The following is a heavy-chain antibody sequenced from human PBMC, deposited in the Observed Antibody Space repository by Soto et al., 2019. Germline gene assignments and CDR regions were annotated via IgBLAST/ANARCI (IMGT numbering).Heavy chain of an antibody. CDR3: ARDLYYYDSSGYLWGLYYGMDV. CDR1: GFTLSDYY. J-gene: IGHJ6*02. CDR2: ISSSSSYT. Sequence: GGSLRLSCAASGFTLSDYYMSWIRQAPGKGLEWVSYISSSSSYTNYADSVKGRFTISRDNAKNSLYLQMNSLRAEDTAVYYCARDLYYYDSSGYLWGLYYGMDVWGQGTTVTVSS. V-gene: IGHV3-11*06. D-gene: IGHD3-22*01.